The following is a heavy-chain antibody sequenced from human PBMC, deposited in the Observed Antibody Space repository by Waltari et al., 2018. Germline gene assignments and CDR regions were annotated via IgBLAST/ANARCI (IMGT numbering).Heavy chain of an antibody. CDR1: GYTFTDYG. J-gene: IGHJ4*02. CDR3: ARDPGKRKQQRNNYYFDY. V-gene: IGHV1-18*04. D-gene: IGHD1-1*01. Sequence: QVQLVQSGTEVKKPGASVKVSCQASGYTFTDYGISWVRQAPGQGLEWMGWISTENVNTNTAQTLQGRVTMTTDTSTNTAYMELRSLRSDDTAIYYCARDPGKRKQQRNNYYFDYWGQGTLVTVSS. CDR2: ISTENVNT.